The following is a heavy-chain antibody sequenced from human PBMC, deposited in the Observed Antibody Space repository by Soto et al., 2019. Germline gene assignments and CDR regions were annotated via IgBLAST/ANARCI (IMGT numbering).Heavy chain of an antibody. Sequence: QVQLQESGPGLVKPSQTLSLTCTVSGGSISSGGYYWNWIRQHPGKGLEWIGYIYYSGSTYYNPSLKSRVTISVDTSKNPFSLKVSSVTAADTAVYYCAASCVACRGFNYYGMDVWGQGTTVTVSS. D-gene: IGHD5-12*01. CDR2: IYYSGST. J-gene: IGHJ6*02. CDR3: AASCVACRGFNYYGMDV. V-gene: IGHV4-31*03. CDR1: GGSISSGGYY.